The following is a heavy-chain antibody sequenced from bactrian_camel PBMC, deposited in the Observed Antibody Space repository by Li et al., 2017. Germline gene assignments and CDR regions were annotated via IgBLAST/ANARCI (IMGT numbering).Heavy chain of an antibody. CDR3: AADFKACYRVIAGAWADFGY. CDR2: IDSAGAP. Sequence: HVQLVESGGGSVQAGGPLRLSCAASGYSVSTGYMAWFRQAPGKEREGVAAIDSAGAPTYTYAVAGRFTISKDNVKNTLYLQMNNLKPQDTAMYYCAADFKACYRVIAGAWADFGYSGQGTQVTVS. J-gene: IGHJ6*01. D-gene: IGHD6*01. V-gene: IGHV3S53*01. CDR1: GYSVSTGY.